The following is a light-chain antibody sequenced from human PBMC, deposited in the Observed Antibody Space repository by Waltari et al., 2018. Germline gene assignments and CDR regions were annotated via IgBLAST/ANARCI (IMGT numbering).Light chain of an antibody. CDR1: PRIGSS. J-gene: IGKJ1*01. CDR3: QQYTNWPPGT. V-gene: IGKV3D-15*01. Sequence: ETVVTQSPGTLSVSPGERATLSCRTSPRIGSSVAWYQQKPGQSPRLLIYHASTRATGIPARFSGSGSETEFTLTTSSLQSEDSAVYYCQQYTNWPPGTFGQGTRVEV. CDR2: HAS.